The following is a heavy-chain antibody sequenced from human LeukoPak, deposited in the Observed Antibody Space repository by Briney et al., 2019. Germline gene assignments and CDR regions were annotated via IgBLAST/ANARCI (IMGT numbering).Heavy chain of an antibody. Sequence: GGSLTLSCAASGFTFSSYAMNWVHQAPGKGLEWVALIRYDGSNKYYADSVKGRFTISRDDSKNTLYLQMSSLRPEDTAVYYCEGYSGSYYEAPYWGQGTLVTVSS. D-gene: IGHD1-26*01. CDR1: GFTFSSYA. J-gene: IGHJ4*02. CDR2: IRYDGSNK. CDR3: EGYSGSYYEAPY. V-gene: IGHV3-30*02.